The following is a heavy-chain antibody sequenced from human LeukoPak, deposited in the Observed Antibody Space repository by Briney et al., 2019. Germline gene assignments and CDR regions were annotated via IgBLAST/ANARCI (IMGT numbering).Heavy chain of an antibody. Sequence: GGSLRLSCAASGFTFSSYGMHWVRQAPGKGLEWVAFIRYDGSNKYYADSVKGRFTISRDNSKNTLYLQMNSLRAEDTAVYYCAKRKVDIVVVVAANHDAFDIWGRGTMVTVSS. J-gene: IGHJ3*02. CDR2: IRYDGSNK. V-gene: IGHV3-30*02. CDR3: AKRKVDIVVVVAANHDAFDI. D-gene: IGHD2-15*01. CDR1: GFTFSSYG.